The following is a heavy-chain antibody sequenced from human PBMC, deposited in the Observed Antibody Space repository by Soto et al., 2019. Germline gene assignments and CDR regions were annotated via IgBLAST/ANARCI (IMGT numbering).Heavy chain of an antibody. CDR3: ARVRSLFSGGYYSYYFDY. V-gene: IGHV3-53*01. D-gene: IGHD3-22*01. CDR1: GFTVSNNY. CDR2: VYSGGST. Sequence: GGSLRLSCAASGFTVSNNYMSWVRRAPGKGLECVSVVYSGGSTYYAESVKGRFTISRDNSKNTVYLQMNSMRAEDAAVYYCARVRSLFSGGYYSYYFDYWGQGTLVTVSS. J-gene: IGHJ4*02.